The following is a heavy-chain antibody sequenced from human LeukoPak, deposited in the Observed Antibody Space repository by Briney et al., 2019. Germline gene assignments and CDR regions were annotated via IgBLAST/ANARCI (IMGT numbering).Heavy chain of an antibody. J-gene: IGHJ4*02. CDR2: ISSSSSYI. CDR3: ASQFIQLWVLDY. CDR1: GFTFSSFA. Sequence: GGSLRLSCAASGFTFSSFAMSWVRQAPGKGLEWVSSISSSSSYIYYADSVKGRFTISRDNAKNSLYLQMNSLRAEDTAVYYCASQFIQLWVLDYWGQGTLVTVSS. D-gene: IGHD5-18*01. V-gene: IGHV3-21*01.